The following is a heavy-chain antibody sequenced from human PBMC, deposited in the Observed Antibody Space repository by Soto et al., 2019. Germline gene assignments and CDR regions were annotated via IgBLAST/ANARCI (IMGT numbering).Heavy chain of an antibody. V-gene: IGHV4-34*01. D-gene: IGHD2-2*01. CDR2: INHSGST. CDR3: ARGLRYCSSTSCSLYYYYYGMDV. CDR1: GGSFSVYY. Sequence: SETLSLTCAVYGGSFSVYYWSWIRQPPGKGLEWIGEINHSGSTNYNPSLKSRVTISVDTSKNQFSLKLSSVTAADTAVYYCARGLRYCSSTSCSLYYYYYGMDVWGQGTTVS. J-gene: IGHJ6*02.